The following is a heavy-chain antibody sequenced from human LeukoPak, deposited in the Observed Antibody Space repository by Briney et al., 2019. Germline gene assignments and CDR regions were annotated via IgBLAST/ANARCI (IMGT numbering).Heavy chain of an antibody. CDR3: AGGRLVPLRWFDL. CDR1: GGSFSGYY. Sequence: PSEILSLTCAVYGGSFSGYYWSWIRQPPGKGLEWIGEINHSGSTNYNPSLKSRVTISVDTSKNQFSLMLSPVTAADPAVYYCAGGRLVPLRWFDLWGQGTLVTVSS. CDR2: INHSGST. J-gene: IGHJ5*02. V-gene: IGHV4-34*01. D-gene: IGHD5-12*01.